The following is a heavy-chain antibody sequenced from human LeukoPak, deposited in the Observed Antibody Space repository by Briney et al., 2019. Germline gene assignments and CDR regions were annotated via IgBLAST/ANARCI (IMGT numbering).Heavy chain of an antibody. V-gene: IGHV2-5*02. CDR2: TYWAADK. J-gene: IGHJ4*02. Sequence: SGPTRVKPPQTLTPTCTFSGFSPSTSGVGVSWIRQPPGTALEWLALTYWAADKRYSPSLTSRLTITKDTSKNQVVLTMTNVDPVDTATYYCAHSLGDILTGYSPDYLDYWGRGTQVSVSS. CDR1: GFSPSTSGVG. CDR3: AHSLGDILTGYSPDYLDY. D-gene: IGHD3-9*01.